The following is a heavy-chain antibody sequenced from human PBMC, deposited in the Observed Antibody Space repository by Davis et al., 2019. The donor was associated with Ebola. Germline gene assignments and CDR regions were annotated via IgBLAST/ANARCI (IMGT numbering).Heavy chain of an antibody. J-gene: IGHJ3*02. D-gene: IGHD4-17*01. CDR1: GGSISSSSYY. CDR3: ARDPDDYEHAFDI. Sequence: PSETLSLTCTVSGGSISSSSYYWTWIRQPPGKRLEWIGEINHSGSTNYNPSLKSRVTISVDTSKNQFSLKLSSVTAADTAVYYCARDPDDYEHAFDIWGQGTMVTVSS. V-gene: IGHV4-39*07. CDR2: INHSGST.